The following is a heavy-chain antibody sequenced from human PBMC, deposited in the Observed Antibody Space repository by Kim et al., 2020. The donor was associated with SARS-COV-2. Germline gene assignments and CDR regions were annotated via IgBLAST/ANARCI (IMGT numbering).Heavy chain of an antibody. CDR1: GGSISSGGYY. D-gene: IGHD4-17*01. CDR3: ARSPLSYGDAPIDY. V-gene: IGHV4-31*03. CDR2: IYYSGST. J-gene: IGHJ4*02. Sequence: SETLSLTCTVSGGSISSGGYYWSWIRQHPGKGLEWIGYIYYSGSTYYNPSLKSRVTISVDTSKNQFSLKLSSVTAADTAVYYCARSPLSYGDAPIDYWGQGTLVTVSS.